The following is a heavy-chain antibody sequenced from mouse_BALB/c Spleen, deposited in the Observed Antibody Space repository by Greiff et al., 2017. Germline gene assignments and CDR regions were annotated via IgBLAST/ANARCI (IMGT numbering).Heavy chain of an antibody. V-gene: IGHV1-67*01. Sequence: QVQLQQSGPELVRPGVSVKISCKGSGYTFTDYAMHWVKQSHAKSLEWIGVISTYYGNTNYNQKFKGKATMTVDKSSSTAYMELARLTSEDSAIYYCARNAYSYAMDYWGQGTSVTVSS. CDR1: GYTFTDYA. J-gene: IGHJ4*01. CDR3: ARNAYSYAMDY. D-gene: IGHD2-10*01. CDR2: ISTYYGNT.